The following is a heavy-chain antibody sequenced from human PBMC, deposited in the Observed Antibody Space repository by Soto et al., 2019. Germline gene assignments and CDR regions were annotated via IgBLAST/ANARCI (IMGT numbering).Heavy chain of an antibody. D-gene: IGHD2-2*01. V-gene: IGHV3-23*01. CDR2: IGESGTPT. J-gene: IGHJ6*02. Sequence: EVQILASGGGLVQPGGSLRLSCAASGFTFSSYAMKWVRQAPGKGLEWVSLIGESGTPTYYADSVKGRFTISRDNSGNTLFLEIYSLRAEDTAVYYCARYIPGVRYYGMDVRGQGTTGTVS. CDR1: GFTFSSYA. CDR3: ARYIPGVRYYGMDV.